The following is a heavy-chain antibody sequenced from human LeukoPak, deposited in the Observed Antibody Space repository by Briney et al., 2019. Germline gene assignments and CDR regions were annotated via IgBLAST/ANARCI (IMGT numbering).Heavy chain of an antibody. V-gene: IGHV4-39*01. Sequence: SESLSLTCTVSGGSISSSSYYWGWIRQPPGKGLEWIGSIYYSGSTYYNPSLKSRVTISVDTSTNQFSLRLSSVTAAQTAVSYCARKGWDIAAAGPYFNYWGQGTLVTVSS. D-gene: IGHD6-13*01. CDR3: ARKGWDIAAAGPYFNY. CDR1: GGSISSSSYY. CDR2: IYYSGST. J-gene: IGHJ4*02.